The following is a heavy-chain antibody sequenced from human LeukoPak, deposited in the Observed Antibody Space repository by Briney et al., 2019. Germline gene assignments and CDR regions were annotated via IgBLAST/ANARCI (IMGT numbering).Heavy chain of an antibody. CDR1: GFKFSSFS. CDR3: ARAIASYGDSAY. V-gene: IGHV3-48*04. CDR2: ITSTSSAT. D-gene: IGHD5-18*01. J-gene: IGHJ4*02. Sequence: GGSLRLSCAASGFKFSSFSMGWVRQAPGKGLEWLSYITSTSSATYYADSLQARFTISRDNAKNSLYLQINSLRADDTAVYYCARAIASYGDSAYWGQGTLVTVSS.